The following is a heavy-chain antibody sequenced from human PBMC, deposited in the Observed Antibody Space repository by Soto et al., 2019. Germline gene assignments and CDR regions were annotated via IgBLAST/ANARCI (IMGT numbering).Heavy chain of an antibody. V-gene: IGHV4-30-2*02. Sequence: PSETLSLTCAVSGGSISSGGYSWSWIRQPPGKGLEWIGYIYHSGSTYYNLSLKSRVTISVDTSKNQFSLKLSSVTAADTAVYYCARMRNILTGYTGHFAYWGQGTLVTVSS. CDR2: IYHSGST. J-gene: IGHJ4*02. D-gene: IGHD3-9*01. CDR1: GGSISSGGYS. CDR3: ARMRNILTGYTGHFAY.